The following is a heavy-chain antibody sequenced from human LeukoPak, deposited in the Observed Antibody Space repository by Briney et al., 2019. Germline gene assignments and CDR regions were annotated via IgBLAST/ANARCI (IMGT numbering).Heavy chain of an antibody. CDR2: ISSSSSYI. CDR3: ARDLRDIVVVAHWFDP. J-gene: IGHJ5*02. Sequence: PGGSLRLSCAASGFTFSSYSMNWVRQAPGKGLEWVSSISSSSSYIYYADSVKGRFTISRDNAKNSLYLQMNSLRAEDTAVYYCARDLRDIVVVAHWFDPWGQGTLVIVSS. V-gene: IGHV3-21*01. D-gene: IGHD2-15*01. CDR1: GFTFSSYS.